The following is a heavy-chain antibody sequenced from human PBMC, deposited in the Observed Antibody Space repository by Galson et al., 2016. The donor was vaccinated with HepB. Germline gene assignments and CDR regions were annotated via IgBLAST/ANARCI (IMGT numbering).Heavy chain of an antibody. V-gene: IGHV3-23*01. CDR1: GFTFSDYV. CDR2: ITGSGDTT. Sequence: SLRLSCAASGFTFSDYVMSWVRQAPGKGLEWVSVITGSGDTTYYAGSVKGRFTISRDNSKNTLFLQMNSLRADDTAIYYCAKPRSSGWYEFDYWGQGTLVTVSS. CDR3: AKPRSSGWYEFDY. J-gene: IGHJ4*02. D-gene: IGHD6-13*01.